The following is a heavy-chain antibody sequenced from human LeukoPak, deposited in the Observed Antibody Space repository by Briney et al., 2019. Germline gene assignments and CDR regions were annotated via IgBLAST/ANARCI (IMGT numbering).Heavy chain of an antibody. CDR2: ITNDGSST. V-gene: IGHV3-74*01. D-gene: IGHD3-3*01. J-gene: IGHJ4*02. CDR1: GLTFSSHW. CDR3: ARDQYDTWSRRGNFDS. Sequence: GGSLRLSCAASGLTFSSHWMHWVRQAPGKGLVWVSRITNDGSSTTYADSVKGRFTISRDNAKNSLYLQMNSLRVEDTAVFYCARDQYDTWSRRGNFDSWGQGTLVIVSS.